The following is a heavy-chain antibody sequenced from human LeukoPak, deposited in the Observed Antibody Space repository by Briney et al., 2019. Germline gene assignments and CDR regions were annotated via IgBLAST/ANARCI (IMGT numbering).Heavy chain of an antibody. D-gene: IGHD1-26*01. CDR3: TRDRLTSGSYFFDY. CDR1: AFTFSDYS. V-gene: IGHV3-48*01. CDR2: ISGRSSTI. J-gene: IGHJ4*02. Sequence: GGSLRLSCAASAFTFSDYSMNWVRQAPGKGLEWISYISGRSSTIYYADSVRGRFTISRDNAKNSMYLQMNSLRAEDTAVYYCTRDRLTSGSYFFDYWGQGTLVTVSS.